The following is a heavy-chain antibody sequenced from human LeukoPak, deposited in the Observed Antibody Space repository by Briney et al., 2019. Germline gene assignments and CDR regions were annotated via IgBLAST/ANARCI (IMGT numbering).Heavy chain of an antibody. CDR1: GGTISSYY. Sequence: SETLSLTCAVSGGTISSYYWSWIRQPPGKGLEWIGYIYYSGSTNYNPSLKSRVTISVDTSKNQFSLKLSSVTAADTAVYYCARAMITFGGVIDLFDYWGQGTLVTVSS. CDR2: IYYSGST. CDR3: ARAMITFGGVIDLFDY. J-gene: IGHJ4*02. D-gene: IGHD3-16*02. V-gene: IGHV4-59*01.